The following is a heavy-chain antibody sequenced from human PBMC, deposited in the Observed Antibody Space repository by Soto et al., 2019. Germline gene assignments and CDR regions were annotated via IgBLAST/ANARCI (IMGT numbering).Heavy chain of an antibody. J-gene: IGHJ4*02. D-gene: IGHD2-21*02. V-gene: IGHV1-58*01. CDR2: IIVDTGET. CDR1: GFTFTKSA. Sequence: QMQVVQSGPEVKNPGTSVKVSCKTSGFTFTKSAVQWVRQARGQSLEWIGWIIVDTGETKSAQKIQERLSITRDNSTSTVYMELSSLNSEDTAVYYCAAELYGRGDCCHFDYWGQGTLVTVSS. CDR3: AAELYGRGDCCHFDY.